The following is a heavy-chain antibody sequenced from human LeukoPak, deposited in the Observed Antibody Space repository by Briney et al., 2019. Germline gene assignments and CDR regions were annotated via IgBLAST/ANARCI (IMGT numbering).Heavy chain of an antibody. CDR1: GYTFASYY. CDR3: ARGSYSSSFTSFDY. CDR2: INPSGGST. V-gene: IGHV1-46*01. J-gene: IGHJ4*02. Sequence: ASVKVSCKASGYTFASYYMHWVRQAPGQGLEWMGIINPSGGSTSYAQKFQGRVTMTRDTSTNTVYMEMSRLTSEDPAVYYCARGSYSSSFTSFDYWGQGTLVTVSS. D-gene: IGHD6-6*01.